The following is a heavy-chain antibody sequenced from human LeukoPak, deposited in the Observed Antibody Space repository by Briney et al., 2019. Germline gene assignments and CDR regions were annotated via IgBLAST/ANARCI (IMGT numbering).Heavy chain of an antibody. CDR3: ARIAAAGTYDAFDI. V-gene: IGHV4-59*01. Sequence: PSETLSLTCTVSGGSISSYYWSWIRQPPGKGLEWIGYIYYSGSTNYNPSLKSRVTISVDTSKNQFSLKLSSVAAADTAVYYCARIAAAGTYDAFDIWGQGTMVTVPS. D-gene: IGHD6-13*01. J-gene: IGHJ3*02. CDR2: IYYSGST. CDR1: GGSISSYY.